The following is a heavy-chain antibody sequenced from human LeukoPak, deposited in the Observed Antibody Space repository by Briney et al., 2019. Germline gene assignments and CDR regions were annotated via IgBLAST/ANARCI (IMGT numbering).Heavy chain of an antibody. J-gene: IGHJ4*02. Sequence: KPSETLSLTCTVSGGSISNYYWSWIRQPPGKGLEWIGYIYYSGSTNYNPSLKSRVTISVDTSKNQFSPKLNSVTAADTAVYYCARRAYGSGSFNRYYFDYWGQGTLVAVSS. CDR1: GGSISNYY. CDR2: IYYSGST. CDR3: ARRAYGSGSFNRYYFDY. V-gene: IGHV4-59*08. D-gene: IGHD3-10*01.